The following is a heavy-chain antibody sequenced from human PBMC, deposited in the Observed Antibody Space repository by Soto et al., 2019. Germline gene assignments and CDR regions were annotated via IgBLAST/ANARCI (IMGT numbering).Heavy chain of an antibody. J-gene: IGHJ4*02. V-gene: IGHV3-23*01. CDR3: AKEGYSYGYSYFDY. Sequence: XGSLRLSCAAAGFTFSNYAMSWVRQAPGKGLEWVSAISGSGGSTYYADSVKGRFTISRDNSKNTLYLQMNSLRAEDTAVYYCAKEGYSYGYSYFDYWGQGTLVTVSS. CDR2: ISGSGGST. D-gene: IGHD5-18*01. CDR1: GFTFSNYA.